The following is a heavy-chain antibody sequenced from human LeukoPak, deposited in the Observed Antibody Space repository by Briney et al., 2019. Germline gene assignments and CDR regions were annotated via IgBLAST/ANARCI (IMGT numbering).Heavy chain of an antibody. V-gene: IGHV3-23*01. Sequence: GGSLRLSCAASGFTFSSYAMSWVRQAPGKGLEWVSVISGRSDSTYYADSVKGRFTISRDNAKNSLYLQMNSLRAEDTAVYYCARGHDFWSGYYRDYYYYMDVWGKGTTVTVSS. D-gene: IGHD3-3*01. J-gene: IGHJ6*03. CDR3: ARGHDFWSGYYRDYYYYMDV. CDR2: ISGRSDST. CDR1: GFTFSSYA.